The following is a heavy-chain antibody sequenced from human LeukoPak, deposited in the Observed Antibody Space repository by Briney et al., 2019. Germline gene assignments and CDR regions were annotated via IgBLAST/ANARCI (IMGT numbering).Heavy chain of an antibody. CDR1: GFTFSYNW. D-gene: IGHD1-26*01. J-gene: IGHJ6*03. V-gene: IGHV3-7*03. CDR2: INQDESEK. CDR3: AKDGVVGARRNYMDV. Sequence: GGSLRLSCAASGFTFSYNWMHWVRQAPGKGLEGVANINQDESEKYYVDSVKGRFTISRDNSKNSLFLQMNSLRADDTAIYYCAKDGVVGARRNYMDVWGKGTTVTVSS.